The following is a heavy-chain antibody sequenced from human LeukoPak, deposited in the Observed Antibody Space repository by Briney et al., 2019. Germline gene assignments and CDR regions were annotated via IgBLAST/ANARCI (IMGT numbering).Heavy chain of an antibody. D-gene: IGHD2-2*01. CDR2: IYYSGST. CDR1: GGSISSYY. V-gene: IGHV4-59*12. CDR3: ARDRPVPAAMRYGMDV. J-gene: IGHJ6*02. Sequence: SETLSLTCTVSGGSISSYYWSWIRQPPGKGLEWIGYIYYSGSTNYNPSLKSRVTISVDTSKNQFSLKLSSVTAADTAVYYCARDRPVPAAMRYGMDVWGQGTTVTVSS.